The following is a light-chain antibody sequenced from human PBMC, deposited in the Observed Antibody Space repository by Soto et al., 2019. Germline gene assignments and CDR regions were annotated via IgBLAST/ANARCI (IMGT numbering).Light chain of an antibody. CDR2: EVN. CDR1: SSDVGGYKY. V-gene: IGLV2-8*01. CDR3: CSYGGSNNLV. J-gene: IGLJ2*01. Sequence: QSVLTQPPSASGSPGQSVTISCTGTSSDVGGYKYVSWYQQHPGKAPKLMIYEVNKRPSGVPDRFSGSKSGNTASLTVSGLQAEDEADYYCCSYGGSNNLVFGGGTQLTVL.